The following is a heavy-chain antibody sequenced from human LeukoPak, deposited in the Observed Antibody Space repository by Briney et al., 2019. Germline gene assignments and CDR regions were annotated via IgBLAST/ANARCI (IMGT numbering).Heavy chain of an antibody. V-gene: IGHV3-23*01. D-gene: IGHD3-16*02. CDR2: ILHNGDST. CDR1: GFTCSTYV. J-gene: IGHJ3*02. CDR3: ARLSSFAFDI. Sequence: GGSLRLSCAASGFTCSTYVMSWVRQAPGKGLEWLSLILHNGDSTYYADSGKGRFTISRDNSKNTLYLQMNSLRAEDTAVYYCARLSSFAFDIWGQGTMVTVSS.